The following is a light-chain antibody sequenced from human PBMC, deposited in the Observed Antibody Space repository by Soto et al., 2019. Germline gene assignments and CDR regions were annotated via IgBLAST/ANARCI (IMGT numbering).Light chain of an antibody. CDR3: QQRSNWPLT. V-gene: IGKV3-11*01. J-gene: IGKJ4*01. CDR1: QSVSSY. CDR2: DAS. Sequence: EIVLTQSPATLSLSPGERATLSCRARQSVSSYLAWYQQKPGQAPRLLIYDASNRATGIPARFSGSGSGTDFTLTISSLEAEDFAVYYCQQRSNWPLTFGGGTKVEIK.